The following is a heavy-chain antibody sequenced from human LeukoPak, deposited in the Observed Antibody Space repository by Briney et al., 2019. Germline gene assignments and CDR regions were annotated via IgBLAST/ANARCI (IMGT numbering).Heavy chain of an antibody. CDR1: GYTFTSYY. Sequence: ASVKVSCKASGYTFTSYYMHWVRQAPGQGLEWMGIINPSGGSTSYAQKFQGRVTMTRDMSTSTVYMELSSLRSEGTAVYYCKVVVVVATTPNSPTQIDYWGQGTLVTVSS. D-gene: IGHD2-15*01. J-gene: IGHJ4*02. V-gene: IGHV1-46*01. CDR3: KVVVVVATTPNSPTQIDY. CDR2: INPSGGST.